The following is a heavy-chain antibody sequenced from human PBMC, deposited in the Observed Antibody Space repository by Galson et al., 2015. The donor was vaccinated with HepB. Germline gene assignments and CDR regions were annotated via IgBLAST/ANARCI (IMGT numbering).Heavy chain of an antibody. Sequence: SLRLSCAASGFTFSSYSMNWVRQAPGKGLEWVAVISYDGSNKYYADSVKGRFTISRDNSKNTLYLQMNSLRAEDTAVYYCARTHPMVRGVVGGLLIDYWGQGTLVTVSS. CDR1: GFTFSSYS. D-gene: IGHD3-10*01. CDR3: ARTHPMVRGVVGGLLIDY. J-gene: IGHJ4*02. V-gene: IGHV3-30*03. CDR2: ISYDGSNK.